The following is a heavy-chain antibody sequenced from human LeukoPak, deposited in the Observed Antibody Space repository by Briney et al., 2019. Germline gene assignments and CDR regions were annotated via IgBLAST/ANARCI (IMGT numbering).Heavy chain of an antibody. D-gene: IGHD1/OR15-1a*01. CDR2: IWSDENKK. V-gene: IGHV3-33*01. CDR1: GFTFSSYG. J-gene: IGHJ3*02. CDR3: AREGLTTSPNNALDI. Sequence: GGSLTLSCEASGFTFSSYGMHWVRQAPGKGLEWVAVIWSDENKKYYADFVKGRFTISRDNFKSTLFLQVNSLRVEDTAAYYCAREGLTTSPNNALDIWGQGTTVTVLS.